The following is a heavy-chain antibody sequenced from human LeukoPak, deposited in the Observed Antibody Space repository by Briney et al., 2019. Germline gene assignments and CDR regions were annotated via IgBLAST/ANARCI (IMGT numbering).Heavy chain of an antibody. CDR3: ARPGYGGSRLGY. Sequence: GGSLRLSCAASGFTFSSYWMSWVRQAPGKGLEWVANIKVDGSEKYYVDSVKGRFTISRDNDKNSLYLQMNSLRAEDTAVYYCARPGYGGSRLGYWGQGTLVTVSS. V-gene: IGHV3-7*05. J-gene: IGHJ4*02. D-gene: IGHD4-23*01. CDR1: GFTFSSYW. CDR2: IKVDGSEK.